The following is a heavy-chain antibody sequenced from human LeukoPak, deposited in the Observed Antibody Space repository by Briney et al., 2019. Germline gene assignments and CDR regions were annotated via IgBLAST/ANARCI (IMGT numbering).Heavy chain of an antibody. D-gene: IGHD3-10*01. V-gene: IGHV3-66*01. CDR2: LYSAGNT. CDR1: GFTVSSNY. CDR3: ATEAFRGVLFHI. Sequence: GGSLRLSCAASGFTVSSNYMSWVRHAPGKGLEWVSVLYSAGNTYYADSVQGRFSISRDNSMNTRYLQMNSLRVEDTAVYYCATEAFRGVLFHIWGQGTVVTVSS. J-gene: IGHJ3*02.